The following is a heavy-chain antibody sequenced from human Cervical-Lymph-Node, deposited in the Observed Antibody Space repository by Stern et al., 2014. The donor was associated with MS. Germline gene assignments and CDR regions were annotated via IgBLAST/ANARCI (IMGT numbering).Heavy chain of an antibody. V-gene: IGHV3-15*01. CDR2: IKSNTDGGTT. CDR3: TTLDRSYPYYYYGMDV. J-gene: IGHJ6*02. Sequence: DVQLVESGGGLVKPGGSLRLSCAASGFTFRNAWMTWIRQAPGQGLEWVGRIKSNTDGGTTDYAAPVKGRFTISRDDSKNTLYLQMNSLKTEDTAVYYCTTLDRSYPYYYYGMDVWGQGTTVTVSS. D-gene: IGHD1-26*01. CDR1: GFTFRNAW.